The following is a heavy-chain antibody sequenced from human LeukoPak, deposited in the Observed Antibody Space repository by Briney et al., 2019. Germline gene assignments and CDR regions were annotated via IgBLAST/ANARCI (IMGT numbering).Heavy chain of an antibody. J-gene: IGHJ4*02. CDR2: IYYSGST. CDR3: ARDLRGSSCYDY. V-gene: IGHV4-59*01. CDR1: GDSLNSYY. Sequence: NASETLSLTCTVSGDSLNSYYWSWIRQPPGKGLEWIGFIYYSGSTNYNPSLKSRVTISVGTSKNQFSLKLSSVTAADTAVYYCARDLRGSSCYDYWGQGTLVTVSS. D-gene: IGHD2-2*01.